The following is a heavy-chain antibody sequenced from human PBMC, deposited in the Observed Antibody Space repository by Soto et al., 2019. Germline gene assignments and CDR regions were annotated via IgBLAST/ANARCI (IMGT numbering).Heavy chain of an antibody. D-gene: IGHD3-10*01. CDR1: GDTFSNYT. V-gene: IGHV1-69*04. J-gene: IGHJ3*02. Sequence: GASVKVSCKASGDTFSNYTISWVRQAPGQGLEWMGRIIPIFGIANYAQEFQGRVTITADKSTSTVYMELRSLRSEDTAVYYCAIEITMVRGRSAFDIWGQGTMVTVSS. CDR3: AIEITMVRGRSAFDI. CDR2: IIPIFGIA.